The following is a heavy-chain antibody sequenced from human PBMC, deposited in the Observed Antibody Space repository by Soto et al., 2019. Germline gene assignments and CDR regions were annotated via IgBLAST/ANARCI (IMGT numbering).Heavy chain of an antibody. CDR3: ARGNYFGSGTFDY. CDR1: GYTFTSYG. D-gene: IGHD3-10*01. V-gene: IGHV1-18*01. CDR2: ISGSSGST. Sequence: QVQLEQFGAEVKKPGASVKVSCKTSGYTFTSYGVSWVRQAPGQGLEWMAWISGSSGSTYYAQNFQGRVTVTTDTSTDTASMELRSLRSGDSAIYYCARGNYFGSGTFDYWGQGTLVTVSS. J-gene: IGHJ4*02.